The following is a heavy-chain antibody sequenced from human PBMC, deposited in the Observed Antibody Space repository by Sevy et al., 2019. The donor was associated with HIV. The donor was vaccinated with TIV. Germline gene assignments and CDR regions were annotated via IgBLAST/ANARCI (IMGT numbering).Heavy chain of an antibody. CDR2: ISSSSNFV. Sequence: GGSLRLSCTASGFPFSSYDMNWVRQAPGQGLEWISSISSSSNFVYQADSVKGRFTISRDNAKNSLFLQMNSLTVEDTAVYYCARDRGVPRTRGSYQYGMDVGGQGTTVTVSS. V-gene: IGHV3-21*06. D-gene: IGHD3-16*01. CDR3: ARDRGVPRTRGSYQYGMDV. J-gene: IGHJ6*02. CDR1: GFPFSSYD.